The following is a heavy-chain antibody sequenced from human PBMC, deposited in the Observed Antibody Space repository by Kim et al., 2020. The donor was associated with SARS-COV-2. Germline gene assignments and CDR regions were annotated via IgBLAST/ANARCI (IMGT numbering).Heavy chain of an antibody. J-gene: IGHJ6*02. CDR2: ISYDGSNK. Sequence: GGSLRLSCAASGFTFSSYGMHWVRQAPGKGLEWVAVISYDGSNKYYADSVKGRFTISRDNSKNTLYLQMNSLRAEDTAVYYCAGVVGVPAGYRGGMDVWGQGTTVTVSS. D-gene: IGHD1-26*01. V-gene: IGHV3-33*05. CDR3: AGVVGVPAGYRGGMDV. CDR1: GFTFSSYG.